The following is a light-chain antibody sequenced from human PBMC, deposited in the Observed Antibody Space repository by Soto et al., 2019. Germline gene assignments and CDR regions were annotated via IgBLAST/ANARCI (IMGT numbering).Light chain of an antibody. Sequence: QSVLTQPASGSGSPGQSITMSCTGTSIYVGGEKFVSWYQQRSGKAPKLMIYAVNNRPSGVSNRFACSQSRNTASLTISGLQAEDEAHYYCSSYTTSSTLEVFGTGLNATV. CDR1: SIYVGGEKF. CDR2: AVN. V-gene: IGLV2-14*01. J-gene: IGLJ1*01. CDR3: SSYTTSSTLEV.